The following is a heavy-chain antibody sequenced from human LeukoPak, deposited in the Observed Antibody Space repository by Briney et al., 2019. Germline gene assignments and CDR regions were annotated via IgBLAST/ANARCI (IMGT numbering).Heavy chain of an antibody. CDR1: GYTFTGYY. CDR3: ARAQAPIIVVVPAAMFAFDI. J-gene: IGHJ3*02. D-gene: IGHD2-2*01. V-gene: IGHV1-2*02. CDR2: INPNSGGT. Sequence: ASVKVSCKASGYTFTGYYMHWVRQAPGQGLEWMGWINPNSGGTNYAQKFQGSVTMTRETSISTAYMELSRLRSDDTAVYYCARAQAPIIVVVPAAMFAFDIWGQGTMVTVSS.